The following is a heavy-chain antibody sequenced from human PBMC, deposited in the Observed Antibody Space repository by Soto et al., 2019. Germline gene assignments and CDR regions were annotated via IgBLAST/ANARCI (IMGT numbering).Heavy chain of an antibody. D-gene: IGHD1-26*01. CDR1: GFTFSSYS. CDR3: ARDRAYGKEGAFDI. J-gene: IGHJ3*02. Sequence: GGSLRLSCAASGFTFSSYSMNWVRQAPGKGLEWVSSISSSSSYIYYADSVKGRFTISRDNAKNSLYLQMNSLRAEDTAVYYCARDRAYGKEGAFDIWGQGTMVTVSS. CDR2: ISSSSSYI. V-gene: IGHV3-21*01.